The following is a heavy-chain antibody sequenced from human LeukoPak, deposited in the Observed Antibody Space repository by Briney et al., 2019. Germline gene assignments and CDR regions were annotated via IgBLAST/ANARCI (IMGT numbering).Heavy chain of an antibody. J-gene: IGHJ4*02. Sequence: SETLSLTCAVYGGSFSGYYWSWIRQPPGKGLEWIGEINHSGSTNYNPSLKSRVTISVDTSKNQFSLKLSSVTAADTAVYYWAERSGSYYVFDYWGQGTLVTVSS. D-gene: IGHD1-26*01. CDR3: AERSGSYYVFDY. CDR1: GGSFSGYY. CDR2: INHSGST. V-gene: IGHV4-34*01.